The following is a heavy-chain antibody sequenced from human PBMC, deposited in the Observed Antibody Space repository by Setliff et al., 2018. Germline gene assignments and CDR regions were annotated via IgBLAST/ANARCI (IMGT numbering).Heavy chain of an antibody. CDR2: INLHSGGT. D-gene: IGHD6-13*01. J-gene: IGHJ4*02. CDR3: ATQTAAYYFDY. Sequence: ASVKVSCKASGFTFTDHYMHWVRQAPGQGPEWMGWINLHSGGTNYAQKFQGRVTLTRDTSLTTAYMELRSLTSDDTAVYYCATQTAAYYFDYWGQGALVTVSS. V-gene: IGHV1-2*02. CDR1: GFTFTDHY.